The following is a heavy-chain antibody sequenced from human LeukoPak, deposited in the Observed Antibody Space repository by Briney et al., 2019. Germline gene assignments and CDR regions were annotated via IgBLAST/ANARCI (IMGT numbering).Heavy chain of an antibody. CDR2: IYYTGST. Sequence: SETLSLTCTVSGGSISNYYWSWIRQPPGEGLEWIGYIYYTGSTNYNPSLKSRVTISVDTSKNQFSLKLSSVTAADTAVYYCARNFEGYHFGSGSYFDSWGQGTLVTVSS. CDR3: ARNFEGYHFGSGSYFDS. J-gene: IGHJ4*02. CDR1: GGSISNYY. V-gene: IGHV4-59*01. D-gene: IGHD3-10*01.